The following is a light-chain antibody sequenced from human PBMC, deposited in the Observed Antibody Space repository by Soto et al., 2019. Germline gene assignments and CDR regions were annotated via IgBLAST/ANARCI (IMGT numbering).Light chain of an antibody. CDR1: SSGIGTFNL. Sequence: QSALTQPASVSGSPGQSIAISCTGNSSGIGTFNLVSWYQQHPGKAPKLIIYEVNKRPSGISSRFSGSKSGNTASLTISGLQAEDEADYYCQVWDSSSDQNVFGTGTKLTVL. CDR2: EVN. J-gene: IGLJ1*01. CDR3: QVWDSSSDQNV. V-gene: IGLV2-23*02.